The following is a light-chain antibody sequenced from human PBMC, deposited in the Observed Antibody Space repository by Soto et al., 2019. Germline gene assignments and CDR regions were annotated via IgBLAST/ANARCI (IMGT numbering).Light chain of an antibody. Sequence: VMTQSPDSLAVSLGERATINCKSSQSLLYSPNNQNYLAWYQQKPGQPPKLLIYWASTRESGVPDRFSGSGSGTDFTLTISSLQAEDVAVYYCQQYFTTPMFTFGQGTKLGIK. J-gene: IGKJ2*01. CDR1: QSLLYSPNNQNY. V-gene: IGKV4-1*01. CDR2: WAS. CDR3: QQYFTTPMFT.